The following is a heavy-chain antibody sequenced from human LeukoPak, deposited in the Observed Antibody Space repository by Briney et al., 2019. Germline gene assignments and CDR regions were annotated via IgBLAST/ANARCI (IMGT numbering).Heavy chain of an antibody. CDR3: ARRIAVAGPDY. CDR1: GGSFSGYY. V-gene: IGHV4-34*01. Sequence: SETLSLTCAVYGGSFSGYYWSWIRQPPGKGLEWIGEINHSGSTNYNPSLKSRVTISVDASKNQFSLKLSSVIAADTAVYYRARRIAVAGPDYWGQGTLVTVSS. CDR2: INHSGST. D-gene: IGHD6-19*01. J-gene: IGHJ4*02.